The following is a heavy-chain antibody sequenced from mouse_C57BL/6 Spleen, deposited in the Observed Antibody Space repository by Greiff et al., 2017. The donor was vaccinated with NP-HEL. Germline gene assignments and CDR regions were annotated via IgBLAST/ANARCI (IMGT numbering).Heavy chain of an antibody. CDR2: ISSGGDYI. D-gene: IGHD2-2*01. Sequence: EVKVEESGEGLVKPGGSLKLSCAASGFTFSSYAMSWVRQTPEKRLEWVAYISSGGDYIYYADTVKGRFTISRDNARNTLYLQMSSLKSEDTAMYYCTREGSYGYDPSWFAYWGQGTLVTVSA. J-gene: IGHJ3*01. V-gene: IGHV5-9-1*02. CDR3: TREGSYGYDPSWFAY. CDR1: GFTFSSYA.